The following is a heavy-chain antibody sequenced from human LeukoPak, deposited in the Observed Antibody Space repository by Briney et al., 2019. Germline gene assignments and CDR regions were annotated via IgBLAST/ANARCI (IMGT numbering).Heavy chain of an antibody. Sequence: GESLRISCKGSGHSFTSYWISWVRQMPGKGLEWMGRIDPSDSYTNYSPSFQGHVTISADKSISTAYLQWSSLKASDTAMYYCARHPAPNYDFWSGSNWFDPWGQGTLVTVSS. D-gene: IGHD3-3*01. CDR1: GHSFTSYW. V-gene: IGHV5-10-1*01. CDR2: IDPSDSYT. CDR3: ARHPAPNYDFWSGSNWFDP. J-gene: IGHJ5*02.